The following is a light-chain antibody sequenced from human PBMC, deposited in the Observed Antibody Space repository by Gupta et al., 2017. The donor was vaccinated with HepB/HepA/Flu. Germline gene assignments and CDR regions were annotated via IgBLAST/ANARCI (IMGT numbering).Light chain of an antibody. Sequence: DIVMTQSPLSLPVTPGEPASISCRSSQSLLHSNGYNYLDWYLQKPGQSPQLLIYLGSNRDSGVHDRFSGSGSGTDFTLKSSRVEAEDVGGYDCMQDLQTLFGGGTKVEIK. CDR3: MQDLQTL. J-gene: IGKJ4*01. V-gene: IGKV2-28*01. CDR1: QSLLHSNGYNY. CDR2: LGS.